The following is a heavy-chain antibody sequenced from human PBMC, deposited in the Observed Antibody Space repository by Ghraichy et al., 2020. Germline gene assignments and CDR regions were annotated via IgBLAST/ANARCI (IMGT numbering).Heavy chain of an antibody. CDR1: GFTFSSYS. CDR2: ISSSSSYI. CDR3: ARANWEMATIDY. J-gene: IGHJ4*02. Sequence: AGSLRLSCAASGFTFSSYSMNWVRQAPGKGLEWVSSISSSSSYIYYADSVKGRFTISRDNAKNSLYLQMNSLRAEDTAVYYCARANWEMATIDYWGQGTLVTVSS. V-gene: IGHV3-21*01. D-gene: IGHD5-24*01.